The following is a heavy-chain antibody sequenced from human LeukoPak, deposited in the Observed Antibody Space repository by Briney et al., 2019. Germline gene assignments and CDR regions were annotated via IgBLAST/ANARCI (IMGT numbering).Heavy chain of an antibody. CDR1: GGSISNTYW. J-gene: IGHJ5*02. CDR2: ISPSGIT. Sequence: SGTLSLTCAVSGGSISNTYWWSWVRQPPGKGLEWVGQISPSGITNYNPSLKSRVTISLDESKNQFSLKLISVTAADTAVYYCAKESDYSHPNFFDPWGQGSLVTVSS. CDR3: AKESDYSHPNFFDP. D-gene: IGHD4-11*01. V-gene: IGHV4-4*02.